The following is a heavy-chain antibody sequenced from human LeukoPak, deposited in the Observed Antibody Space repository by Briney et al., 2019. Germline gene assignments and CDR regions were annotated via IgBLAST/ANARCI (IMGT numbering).Heavy chain of an antibody. CDR2: IYNSGST. J-gene: IGHJ3*02. CDR1: GYSISSGYY. D-gene: IGHD3-10*01. CDR3: AKSNGYGLVDI. V-gene: IGHV4-38-2*02. Sequence: SETLSLTCTVSGYSISSGYYWGWIRQAPGKGLEWIGSIYNSGSTYYNPSLKSRVTISVDMSKNQFSLKMSSVTAADTAVYYCAKSNGYGLVDIWGQGTMVTVSS.